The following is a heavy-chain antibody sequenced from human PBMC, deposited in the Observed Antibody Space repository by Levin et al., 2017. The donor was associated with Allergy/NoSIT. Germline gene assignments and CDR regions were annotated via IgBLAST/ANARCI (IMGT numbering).Heavy chain of an antibody. Sequence: GGSLRLSCAASGFTFNNYAMSWVRQAPGKGLEWVSAIINSGVGTYYADSVKGRFTISRDNSKNTMYLQMNSLRAEDTAVYFCAKDAIRGSDQPYYFDYWGQGTLATASS. D-gene: IGHD6-19*01. J-gene: IGHJ4*02. CDR3: AKDAIRGSDQPYYFDY. CDR1: GFTFNNYA. CDR2: IINSGVGT. V-gene: IGHV3-23*01.